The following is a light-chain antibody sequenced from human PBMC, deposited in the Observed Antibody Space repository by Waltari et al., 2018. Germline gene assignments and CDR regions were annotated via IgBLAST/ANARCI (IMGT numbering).Light chain of an antibody. V-gene: IGLV2-14*03. CDR2: DVT. CDR3: CSYSGSSTSVV. Sequence: QSALPQPASVSGSPGQSITLSCPGTNSNVGGFTYVSWYQQHPGKAPKLIIYDVTQRPSGVSDRFSGSKSGNMASLTISGLQADDEADYHCCSYSGSSTSVVLGGGTKLTVL. CDR1: NSNVGGFTY. J-gene: IGLJ2*01.